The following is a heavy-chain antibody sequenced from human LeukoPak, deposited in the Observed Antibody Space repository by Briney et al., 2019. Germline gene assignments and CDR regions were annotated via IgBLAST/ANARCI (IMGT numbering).Heavy chain of an antibody. V-gene: IGHV4-59*01. D-gene: IGHD1-26*01. CDR1: GAPLSSYY. J-gene: IGHJ4*02. CDR2: IYYDGST. CDR3: ARSRVIGASPYYCDY. Sequence: SETLSLTCTVSGAPLSSYYWSWIRQPPGKGLEWIGFIYYDGSTNYNPSLQSRVTISVDTSKNQFSVKLSSVTAADTAVYYCARSRVIGASPYYCDYWGQGTLVTVSS.